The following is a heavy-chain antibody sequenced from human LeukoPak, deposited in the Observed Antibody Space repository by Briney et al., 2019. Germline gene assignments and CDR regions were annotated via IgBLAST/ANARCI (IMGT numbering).Heavy chain of an antibody. CDR2: IHHSGST. Sequence: PSQTLSLTCAVSGGSISSGGYSWSWIRQPPGKGLEWIGYIHHSGSTYYNPSLKSRVTISVDRSKNQFSLKLSSVTAADTAVYYCARANAHYDFWSAQSWWFDPWGQGTLVTVSS. J-gene: IGHJ5*02. CDR3: ARANAHYDFWSAQSWWFDP. D-gene: IGHD3-3*01. CDR1: GGSISSGGYS. V-gene: IGHV4-30-2*01.